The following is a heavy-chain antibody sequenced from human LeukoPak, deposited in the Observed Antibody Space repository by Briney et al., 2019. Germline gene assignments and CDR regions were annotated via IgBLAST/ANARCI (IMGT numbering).Heavy chain of an antibody. CDR2: LSGSGGGT. V-gene: IGHV3-23*01. J-gene: IGHJ4*02. Sequence: GGSLRLSCAVSGITLSNYGMSWVRQAPGKGLEWVAGLSGSGGGTNYADSVQGRFTISRDNPKNTLYLQMNSLRAEDTAVYFCARKDGDYWGQGTLVTVSS. CDR3: ARKDGDY. CDR1: GITLSNYG.